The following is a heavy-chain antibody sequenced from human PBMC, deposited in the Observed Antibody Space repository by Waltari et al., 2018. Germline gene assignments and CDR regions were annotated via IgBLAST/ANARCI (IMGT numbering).Heavy chain of an antibody. CDR1: GGSISSSSYY. Sequence: QLQLQESGPGLVKPSETLSLTCTVSGGSISSSSYYWGWIRQPPGKGLEWIGSIYYSGSTYYNPSPKSRVTISVETSKNQFSLKLSSVTAADTAVYYCAQQYYYDSSGYSFDYWGQGTLVTVSS. J-gene: IGHJ4*02. V-gene: IGHV4-39*01. D-gene: IGHD3-22*01. CDR3: AQQYYYDSSGYSFDY. CDR2: IYYSGST.